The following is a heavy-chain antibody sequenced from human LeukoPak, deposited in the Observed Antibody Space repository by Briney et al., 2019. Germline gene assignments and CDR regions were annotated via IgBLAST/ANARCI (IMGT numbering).Heavy chain of an antibody. Sequence: PSETLSLTCTVSGYSISSGYYWGWIRQPPGKGLEWIGSIYHSRSTYYNPSLKSRVTISVDTSKNQFSLKLGSVTAADTAVYYCARVSHLWFGELSSDYYYYMDVWGKGTTVTVSS. CDR1: GYSISSGYY. CDR3: ARVSHLWFGELSSDYYYYMDV. CDR2: IYHSRST. V-gene: IGHV4-38-2*02. D-gene: IGHD3-10*01. J-gene: IGHJ6*03.